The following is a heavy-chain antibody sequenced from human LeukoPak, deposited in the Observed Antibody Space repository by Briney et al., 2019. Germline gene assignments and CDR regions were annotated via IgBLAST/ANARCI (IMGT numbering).Heavy chain of an antibody. J-gene: IGHJ4*02. Sequence: GTSVKDSCKASGFTFTSSAVQWVCPARGPRREWIGWIVVGSGNTNYAQKFQERVTITRDMSKSLVYMELSSLRSEDTAVYYCARVAVIRGVIDYWGQGTLVSVSS. CDR1: GFTFTSSA. V-gene: IGHV1-58*01. CDR3: ARVAVIRGVIDY. D-gene: IGHD3-10*01. CDR2: IVVGSGNT.